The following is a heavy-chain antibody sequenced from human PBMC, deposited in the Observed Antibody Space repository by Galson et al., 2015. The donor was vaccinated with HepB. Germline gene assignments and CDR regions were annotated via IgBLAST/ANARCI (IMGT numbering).Heavy chain of an antibody. CDR1: GGTFSSYA. V-gene: IGHV1-69*13. J-gene: IGHJ4*02. CDR2: IIPIFGTA. CDR3: ATHYDSSGYWSPPKY. Sequence: SVKVSCKASGGTFSSYAISWVRQAPGQGLEWMGGIIPIFGTANYAQKFQGRVTITADESTSTAYMELSSLRSEDTAVYYCATHYDSSGYWSPPKYWGQGTLVTVSS. D-gene: IGHD3-22*01.